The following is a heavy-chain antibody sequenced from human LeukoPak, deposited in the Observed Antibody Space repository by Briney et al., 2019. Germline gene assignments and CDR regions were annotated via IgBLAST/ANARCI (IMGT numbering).Heavy chain of an antibody. J-gene: IGHJ6*02. V-gene: IGHV1-2*06. Sequence: GASVKVSCKASGYTFTGYYMHWVRQAPGQGLEWMGRINLNSGGTNYAQKFHGRVTMTRDTSISTAYMELSRLRSDDTAVYYCARDLQGYDFWSGYLRDYYYGMDVWGQGTTVTVSS. CDR2: INLNSGGT. D-gene: IGHD3-3*01. CDR3: ARDLQGYDFWSGYLRDYYYGMDV. CDR1: GYTFTGYY.